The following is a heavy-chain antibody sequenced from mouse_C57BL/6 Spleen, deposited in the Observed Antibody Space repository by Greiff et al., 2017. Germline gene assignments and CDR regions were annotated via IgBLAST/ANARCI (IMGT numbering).Heavy chain of an antibody. CDR1: GYAFSSYW. CDR2: IYPGDGDT. D-gene: IGHD1-1*01. V-gene: IGHV1-80*01. CDR3: AREDYYYGSSYY. J-gene: IGHJ2*01. Sequence: QVQLQQSGAELVKPGASVKISCKASGYAFSSYWMNWVKQRPGKGLEWIGQIYPGDGDTNYNGKFKGKATLTADKSSSTAYMQRSSLTSEDSAVYFCAREDYYYGSSYYWGQGTTLTVSS.